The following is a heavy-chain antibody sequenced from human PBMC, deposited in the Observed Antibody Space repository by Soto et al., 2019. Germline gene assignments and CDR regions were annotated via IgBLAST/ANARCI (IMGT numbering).Heavy chain of an antibody. D-gene: IGHD2-15*01. V-gene: IGHV4-59*08. CDR3: ASQVGYCSGGSCKYYFDY. CDR1: GGSISSYY. Sequence: SETLSLTCTVSGGSISSYYWSWIRQPPGKGLEWIGYIYYSGSTNYNPSLKSRVTISVDTSKNQVSLKLSSVTAADTAVYYCASQVGYCSGGSCKYYFDYWGQGTLVPVSS. J-gene: IGHJ4*02. CDR2: IYYSGST.